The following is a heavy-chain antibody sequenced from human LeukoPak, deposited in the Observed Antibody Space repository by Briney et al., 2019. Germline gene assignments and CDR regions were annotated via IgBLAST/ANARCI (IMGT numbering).Heavy chain of an antibody. CDR2: FDPEDGET. D-gene: IGHD3-10*01. CDR3: ASMVRGVILPFDY. CDR1: GYTLTELS. V-gene: IGHV1-24*01. Sequence: GASVKVSCKVSGYTLTELSMHWVRQAPGKGLEWMGGFDPEDGETIYAQKFQGRVTMTEGTSTDTAYMELSSLRSEDTAVYYCASMVRGVILPFDYWGQGTLVTVSS. J-gene: IGHJ4*02.